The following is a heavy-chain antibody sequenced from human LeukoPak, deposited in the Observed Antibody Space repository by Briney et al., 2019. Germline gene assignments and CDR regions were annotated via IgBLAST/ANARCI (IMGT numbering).Heavy chain of an antibody. CDR1: GFTFSGYG. CDR2: IWSDESNK. J-gene: IGHJ4*02. CDR3: AREATYYDILTGYYNGPFDY. Sequence: GGSLRLSCAASGFTFSGYGMHWVRQAPGKGLEWVALIWSDESNKYYADSVKGRFTISRDNSKNTLYLQMNSLRAEDTAVYYCAREATYYDILTGYYNGPFDYWGQGTLVTVSS. D-gene: IGHD3-9*01. V-gene: IGHV3-30*02.